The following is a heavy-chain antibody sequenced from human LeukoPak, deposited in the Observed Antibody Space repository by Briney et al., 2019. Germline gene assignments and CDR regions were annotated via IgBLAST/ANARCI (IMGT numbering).Heavy chain of an antibody. Sequence: ASVKVSCKASGYTFTSYGMSWVRQAPGQGLEGRESIIADNGNTNYAQKLQGRVTMTTGTSTSTAYMELRSLRSDDTAVYYCAREPARNWGFYYYYGMDVWGQGTTVTVSS. J-gene: IGHJ6*02. CDR3: AREPARNWGFYYYYGMDV. CDR2: IIADNGNT. CDR1: GYTFTSYG. V-gene: IGHV1-18*01. D-gene: IGHD7-27*01.